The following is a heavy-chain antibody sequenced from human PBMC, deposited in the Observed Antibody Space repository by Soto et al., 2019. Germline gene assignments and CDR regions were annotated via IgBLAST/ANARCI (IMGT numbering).Heavy chain of an antibody. Sequence: PSETLSLTCTVSGDSISPYYWSWIRQPPGKGLEWIGFIYSFGSTNYNASLESRVTISVDTSKNQFSLKLTSVTAADTAVYYCARHNPRDNWNYDYWGQGTLVTVSS. D-gene: IGHD1-7*01. CDR3: ARHNPRDNWNYDY. CDR2: IYSFGST. V-gene: IGHV4-59*08. CDR1: GDSISPYY. J-gene: IGHJ4*02.